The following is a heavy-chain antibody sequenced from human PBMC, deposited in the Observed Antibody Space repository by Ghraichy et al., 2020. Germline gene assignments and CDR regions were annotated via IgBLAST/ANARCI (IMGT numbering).Heavy chain of an antibody. V-gene: IGHV4-31*03. CDR1: GVSISSGGYY. CDR3: ARARRGGYSSSSDFDY. Sequence: SETLSLTCTVSGVSISSGGYYWSWIRQHTGKGLEWIGYIYYSGSTYYNPSLKSRVTISVDTSKNQFSLMLSSVTAADTAVYYCARARRGGYSSSSDFDYWGQGTVVTVSS. D-gene: IGHD6-6*01. CDR2: IYYSGST. J-gene: IGHJ4*02.